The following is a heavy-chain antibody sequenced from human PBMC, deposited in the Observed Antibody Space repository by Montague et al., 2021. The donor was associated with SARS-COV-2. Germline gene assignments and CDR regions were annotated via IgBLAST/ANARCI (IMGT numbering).Heavy chain of an antibody. V-gene: IGHV3-53*04. D-gene: IGHD1-26*01. CDR3: ARDRSGYLDY. J-gene: IGHJ4*02. CDR1: GFTVSSNY. CDR2: IYNDGST. Sequence: SLRLSCAASGFTVSSNYMSWVRQAPGKGLEWVSVIYNDGSTYYADSVKGRFTISRHNYKNTLYLQMNSLRAEDTAMYYCARDRSGYLDYWGQGTLVTVS.